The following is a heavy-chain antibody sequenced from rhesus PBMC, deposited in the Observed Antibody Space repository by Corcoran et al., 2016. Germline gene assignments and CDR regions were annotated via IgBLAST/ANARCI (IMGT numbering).Heavy chain of an antibody. CDR1: GYTFTDFD. J-gene: IGHJ4*01. CDR3: ARGVGIWTGYIIIRLDY. D-gene: IGHD3-3*01. Sequence: QVQLVQSGAEVKKPGASVKVSCKASGYTFTDFDMHWVRQALGQGLEWMGEINPQTGGTNDAQKFQGRVTMTRDTSTSTAYMELSSLRSEDTAVYYCARGVGIWTGYIIIRLDYWGQGVLVTVSS. V-gene: IGHV1-138*01. CDR2: INPQTGGT.